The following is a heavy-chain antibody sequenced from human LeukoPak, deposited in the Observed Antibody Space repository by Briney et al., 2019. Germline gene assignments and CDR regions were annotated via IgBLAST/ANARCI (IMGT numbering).Heavy chain of an antibody. Sequence: ASVKVSCKASGYTFTTYGITWVRQAPGQGLEWMGWISAYNGNTIYAQKLQGRVTMTTDTSTSTAYMELRSLRSDDTAVYYCARDLFVGAPDSSGYYSFDYWGQGTLVTVSS. CDR1: GYTFTTYG. CDR2: ISAYNGNT. J-gene: IGHJ4*02. CDR3: ARDLFVGAPDSSGYYSFDY. V-gene: IGHV1-18*01. D-gene: IGHD3-22*01.